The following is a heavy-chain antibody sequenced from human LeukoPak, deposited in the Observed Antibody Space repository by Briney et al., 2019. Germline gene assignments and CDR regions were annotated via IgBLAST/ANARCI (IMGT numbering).Heavy chain of an antibody. CDR3: ARVRYCTNGVCTNAAFDI. Sequence: SETLSLTCTVSGGSISSSNYYWGWIRQPPGKGLEWIGSISYSGSASYSPSLKNRVTISLDTSKNQFSLKVNSVTAADTAVYYCARVRYCTNGVCTNAAFDIWGQGTMVTVSS. J-gene: IGHJ3*02. V-gene: IGHV4-39*07. D-gene: IGHD2-8*01. CDR1: GGSISSSNYY. CDR2: ISYSGSA.